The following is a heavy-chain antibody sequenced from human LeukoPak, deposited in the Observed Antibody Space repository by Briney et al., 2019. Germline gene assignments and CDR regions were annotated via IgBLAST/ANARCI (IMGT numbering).Heavy chain of an antibody. CDR3: ARDLGSIFGVVNPDY. J-gene: IGHJ4*02. D-gene: IGHD3-3*01. CDR2: INPNSGGT. V-gene: IGHV1-2*02. CDR1: GYTFTGYY. Sequence: GASVKVSCKASGYTFTGYYMHWVRQAPGQGLEWMGWINPNSGGTNYAQKFQGRVTMTRDTSISTAYMELSRLRSDDTAVYYCARDLGSIFGVVNPDYWGQGTLVTVSS.